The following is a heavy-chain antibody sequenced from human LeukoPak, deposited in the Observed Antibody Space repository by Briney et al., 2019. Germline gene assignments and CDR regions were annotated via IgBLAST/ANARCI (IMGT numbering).Heavy chain of an antibody. D-gene: IGHD6-19*01. CDR1: GGSFSGYY. CDR2: INHSGST. CDR3: ARHPAGYSSGRDY. Sequence: SETLSLTCAVYGGSFSGYYWSWIRQPPGKGLEWIGEINHSGSTKHNPSLKGRVTISVDTSKNQFSLKLSSVTAADTAVYYCARHPAGYSSGRDYWGQGTLVTVSS. V-gene: IGHV4-34*01. J-gene: IGHJ4*02.